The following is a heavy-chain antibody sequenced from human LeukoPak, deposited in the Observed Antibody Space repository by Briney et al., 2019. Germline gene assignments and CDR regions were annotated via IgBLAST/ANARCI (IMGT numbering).Heavy chain of an antibody. V-gene: IGHV4-61*01. D-gene: IGHD1-26*01. CDR2: IYYSGTT. CDR1: GGSISSGSYY. CDR3: ARGEVGTTTYYFDY. Sequence: SEALSLTCTVSGGSISSGSYYWSWIRQPPGKGLEWIGYIYYSGTTNYNPSLKSRVTISIDTSKNQFSLKLSSVTAADTAVYYCARGEVGTTTYYFDYWGQGTLVTVSS. J-gene: IGHJ4*02.